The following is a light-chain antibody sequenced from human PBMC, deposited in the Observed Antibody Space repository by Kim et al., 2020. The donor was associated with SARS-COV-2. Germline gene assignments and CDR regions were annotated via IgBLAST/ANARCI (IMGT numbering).Light chain of an antibody. J-gene: IGKJ1*01. V-gene: IGKV3-11*01. CDR2: DAS. Sequence: LSPGERATLSCRASQSVSSYLAWYQQRPGQAPRLLIYDASNRATGIPARFSGSGSGTDFTLTISSLEPEDFAVYYCQQRSNWPPTFGQGTKVDIK. CDR1: QSVSSY. CDR3: QQRSNWPPT.